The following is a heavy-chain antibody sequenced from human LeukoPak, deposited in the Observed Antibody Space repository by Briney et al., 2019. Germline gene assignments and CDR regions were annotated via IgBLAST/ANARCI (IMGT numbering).Heavy chain of an antibody. J-gene: IGHJ4*02. CDR2: IIPSGGDT. CDR3: ARRSSWFSLNY. D-gene: IGHD6-13*01. CDR1: GYTFTSYY. Sequence: GASVKVSCKASGYTFTSYYIHWVRQAPGQGLAWMGVIIPSGGDTTYAQKFQGRVTMTWDTSTSTVYLELSSLRSDDTAVYFCARRSSWFSLNYWGQGTLVTVSS. V-gene: IGHV1-46*01.